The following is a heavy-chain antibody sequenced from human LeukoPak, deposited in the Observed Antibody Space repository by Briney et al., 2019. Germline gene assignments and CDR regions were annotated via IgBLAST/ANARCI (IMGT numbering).Heavy chain of an antibody. J-gene: IGHJ3*02. CDR3: ARNFDSYNAFDI. CDR2: IYYNVNT. Sequence: PSETLSLTCTVSGGSISSGVYYWSWIRQHPGKGLEWIGYIYYNVNTYYNPSLKSRLTISVDTSKNQFSLRLSSVTAADTAVYYCARNFDSYNAFDIWGQGTMVTVSS. D-gene: IGHD3-22*01. CDR1: GGSISSGVYY. V-gene: IGHV4-31*03.